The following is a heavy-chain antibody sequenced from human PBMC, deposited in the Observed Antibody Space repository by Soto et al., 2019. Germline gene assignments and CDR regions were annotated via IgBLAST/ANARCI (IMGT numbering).Heavy chain of an antibody. V-gene: IGHV3-53*02. CDR3: ASSGKEHLRPYYYYYYGMDV. D-gene: IGHD1-1*01. Sequence: EVQLVETGGGLIQPGGSLRLSCAASGFTVSSNYMSWVRQAPGKGLEWVSVIYSGGSTYYADSVKGRFTISRDKSKNTLYLQMNSLRAEDTAVYYCASSGKEHLRPYYYYYYGMDVWGQGTTVTVSS. J-gene: IGHJ6*02. CDR1: GFTVSSNY. CDR2: IYSGGST.